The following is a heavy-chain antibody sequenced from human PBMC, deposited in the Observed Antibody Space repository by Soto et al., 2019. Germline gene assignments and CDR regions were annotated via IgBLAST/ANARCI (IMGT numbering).Heavy chain of an antibody. CDR2: IYSGGST. D-gene: IGHD5-18*01. CDR3: ARDYGYGSGFDY. Sequence: VGSLRLSCAASGFTVSSNYMSWVRQAPGKGLEWVSVIYSGGSTYYADSVKGRFTISRDNSKNTLYLQMNSLRAEDTAVYYCARDYGYGSGFDYWGQGTLVTVSS. V-gene: IGHV3-66*01. CDR1: GFTVSSNY. J-gene: IGHJ4*02.